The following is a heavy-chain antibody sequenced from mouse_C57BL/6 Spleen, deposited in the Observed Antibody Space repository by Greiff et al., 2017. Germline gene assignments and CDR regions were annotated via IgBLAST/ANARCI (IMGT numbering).Heavy chain of an antibody. J-gene: IGHJ2*01. Sequence: QVQLKQSGAELARPGASVKMSCKASGYTFTSYTMHWVKQRPGQGLEWIGYINPSSGYTKYNQKFKDKATLTADKSSSTAYMQLSSLTSEDSAVYYCARSRYGYDENYCDYWGQGTTLTVSS. CDR3: ARSRYGYDENYCDY. D-gene: IGHD2-2*01. CDR1: GYTFTSYT. CDR2: INPSSGYT. V-gene: IGHV1-4*01.